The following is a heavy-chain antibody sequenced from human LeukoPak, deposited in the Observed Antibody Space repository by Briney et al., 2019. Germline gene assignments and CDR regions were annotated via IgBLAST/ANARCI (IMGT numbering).Heavy chain of an antibody. V-gene: IGHV1-2*02. CDR3: ARDLTQRARYYYDSSGYYA. D-gene: IGHD3-22*01. Sequence: ASVKVSCKASGYTFTGYYMHWVRQAPGQGLEWMGWINPNSGGTNYAQKFQGRVTMTRDTSISTAYMELSRLRSDDTAVYYCARDLTQRARYYYDSSGYYAWGQGTLVTVSS. CDR2: INPNSGGT. CDR1: GYTFTGYY. J-gene: IGHJ4*02.